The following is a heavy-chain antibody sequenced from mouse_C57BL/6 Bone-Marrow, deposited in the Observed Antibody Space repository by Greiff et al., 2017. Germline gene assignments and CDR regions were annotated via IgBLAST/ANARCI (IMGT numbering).Heavy chain of an antibody. V-gene: IGHV5-4*01. CDR2: ISDGGSYT. J-gene: IGHJ2*01. CDR3: ARDDY. Sequence: DVKLVESGGGLVKPGGSLKLSCAASGFTFSSYAMSWVRQTLGKRLEWVATISDGGSYTYYPDNVKGRFTISRDNANNNLYLQMSHLKSEDTAMYYCARDDYWGQGTTLTVSS. CDR1: GFTFSSYA.